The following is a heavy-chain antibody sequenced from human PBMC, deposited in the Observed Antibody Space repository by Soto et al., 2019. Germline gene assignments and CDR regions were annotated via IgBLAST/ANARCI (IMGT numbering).Heavy chain of an antibody. V-gene: IGHV1-18*04. CDR2: LSAYNGNT. J-gene: IGHJ6*02. Sequence: QVQLVQSGAEVKKPGASVKVSCKASGYTFTSYGISWVRQAPGQGLEWMGWLSAYNGNTNYAQKIQGRVTMTTATATRTAYLELRSLRSDDTAVYYCARDEGRLHMRYYYCGMDVWGQGTTVTVSS. CDR1: GYTFTSYG. CDR3: ARDEGRLHMRYYYCGMDV.